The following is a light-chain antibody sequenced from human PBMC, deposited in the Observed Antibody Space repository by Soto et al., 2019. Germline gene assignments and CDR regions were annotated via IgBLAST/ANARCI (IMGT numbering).Light chain of an antibody. V-gene: IGKV1-5*03. CDR1: QSINKW. Sequence: NQSKSTVYDSGGDRVTISCRASQSINKWLAWYQHKPGKAPNLLIYEVSTLHSGVPSRFSGSGSGTEFTLTISRLEPEDFAVYYCQQYGSSSWTFGQ. CDR3: QQYGSSSWT. J-gene: IGKJ1*01. CDR2: EVS.